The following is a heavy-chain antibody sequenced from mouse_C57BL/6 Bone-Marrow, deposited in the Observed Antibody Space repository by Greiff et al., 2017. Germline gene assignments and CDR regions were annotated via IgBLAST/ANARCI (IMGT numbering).Heavy chain of an antibody. V-gene: IGHV1-15*01. CDR2: IDPETGGT. CDR1: GYTFTDYE. J-gene: IGHJ3*01. D-gene: IGHD2-5*01. Sequence: VQLQESGAELVRPGASVTLSCKASGYTFTDYEMHWVKQTPVHGLEWIGAIDPETGGTAYKQKFKGKAILTADKSSSTAYMELRSLTSEDSAVYYCTRGDYSNYERFAYWGQGTLVTVSA. CDR3: TRGDYSNYERFAY.